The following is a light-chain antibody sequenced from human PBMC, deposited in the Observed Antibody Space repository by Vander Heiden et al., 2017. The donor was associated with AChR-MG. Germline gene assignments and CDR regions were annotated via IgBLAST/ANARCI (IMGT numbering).Light chain of an antibody. CDR1: QSVGSN. CDR2: GAS. J-gene: IGKJ4*01. V-gene: IGKV3D-15*01. Sequence: TYSPATFTVSLGERATLSCRASQSVGSNLAWYQQKPGQAPRLVIYGASTRATDIPSRFSGSGCGTHFTLTITSRQPDDFALYFCQLNDDWPPVTFGGRTKVEVK. CDR3: QLNDDWPPVT.